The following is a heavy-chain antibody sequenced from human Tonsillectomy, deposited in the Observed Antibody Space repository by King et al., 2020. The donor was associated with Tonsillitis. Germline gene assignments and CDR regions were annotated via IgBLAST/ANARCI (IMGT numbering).Heavy chain of an antibody. CDR2: IYHSGNTYYT. CDR3: AREKRDGYNYAPFSY. D-gene: IGHD5-24*01. V-gene: IGHV4-30-2*01. J-gene: IGHJ4*02. Sequence: LQLQESGSGLVKPSQTLSLACAVSGGSISSGGYSWSWIRQPPGKGLEWIGYIYHSGNTYYTYYNPSLKSRVTMSVDRSKNQFSLKLSSVTAADTAVYYFAREKRDGYNYAPFSYWGQGTLVTVSS. CDR1: GGSISSGGYS.